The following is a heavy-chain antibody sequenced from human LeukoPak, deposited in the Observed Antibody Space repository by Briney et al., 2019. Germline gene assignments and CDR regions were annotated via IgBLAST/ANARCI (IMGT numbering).Heavy chain of an antibody. J-gene: IGHJ4*02. CDR3: AKDAWVTGAPYYFGY. CDR2: ISGSDGST. V-gene: IGHV3-23*01. D-gene: IGHD5-18*01. Sequence: GGSLRLSCAASGFTFSSYAMSWVRQAPGKGLEWVSAISGSDGSTYYADSVKGRFTISRDNSKNTLYLQMNSLRAEDTAVYYCAKDAWVTGAPYYFGYWGQGTLVTVSS. CDR1: GFTFSSYA.